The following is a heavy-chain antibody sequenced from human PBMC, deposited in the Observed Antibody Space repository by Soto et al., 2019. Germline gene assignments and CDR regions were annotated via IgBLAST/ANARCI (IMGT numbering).Heavy chain of an antibody. Sequence: QAQLVQSGAEVKKPGASVKVSCQASGYTFSNYGIIWVHQAPGQGLEWMGWNSAYNGNTVYAQKLQGRVTMTTEASTNTAYMELRNLRSDDTAIYYSARGSEAWFGGIYDYWGQGTLVTVSS. J-gene: IGHJ4*02. CDR3: ARGSEAWFGGIYDY. V-gene: IGHV1-18*01. D-gene: IGHD3-10*01. CDR2: NSAYNGNT. CDR1: GYTFSNYG.